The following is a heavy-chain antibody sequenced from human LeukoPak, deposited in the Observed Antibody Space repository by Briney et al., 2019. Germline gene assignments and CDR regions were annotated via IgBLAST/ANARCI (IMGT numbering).Heavy chain of an antibody. J-gene: IGHJ4*02. D-gene: IGHD4-17*01. Sequence: ASVKVSCKASGYIFSDYAIQWVRQAPGQGLEWMGWINAGNGETKYSQKFQDRVTIARDTSASTAYLELSGLRSEDTAVYFCARARWTSTGTTYYLDYWGQGTLVTVSS. CDR3: ARARWTSTGTTYYLDY. CDR2: INAGNGET. V-gene: IGHV1-3*01. CDR1: GYIFSDYA.